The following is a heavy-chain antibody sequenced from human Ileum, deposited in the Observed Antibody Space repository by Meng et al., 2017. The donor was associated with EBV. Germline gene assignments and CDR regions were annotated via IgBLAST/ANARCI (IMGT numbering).Heavy chain of an antibody. Sequence: VQLQESGPGVGKPSGTLSLTCAVSGGSISRSDWWSWVRQPPGKGLEWIGETSHSGSTNYSPSLKSRVTISLDKSKNQLSLKLNSVTAADTAVYYCASSDYYRSDYWGQGTLVTVSS. CDR1: GGSISRSDW. J-gene: IGHJ4*02. CDR3: ASSDYYRSDY. D-gene: IGHD3-22*01. V-gene: IGHV4-4*02. CDR2: TSHSGST.